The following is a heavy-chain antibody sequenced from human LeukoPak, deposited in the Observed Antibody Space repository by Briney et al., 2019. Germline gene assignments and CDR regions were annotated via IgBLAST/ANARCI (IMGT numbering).Heavy chain of an antibody. Sequence: GGSLRLSCAPSGSTFENAWMSWVRQAPGNGLEWVGRIKGKSEGGPTDFAAPVKGRFTISRDDSLNTLFLQMNSLKIEDTAVYYCTTDPPGRYWGQGTLVTVSS. CDR2: IKGKSEGGPT. CDR3: TTDPPGRY. V-gene: IGHV3-15*01. CDR1: GSTFENAW. J-gene: IGHJ4*02.